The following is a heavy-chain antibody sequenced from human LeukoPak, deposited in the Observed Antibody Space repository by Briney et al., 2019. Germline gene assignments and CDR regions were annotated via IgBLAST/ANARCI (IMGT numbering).Heavy chain of an antibody. CDR1: GGSISSSSEY. D-gene: IGHD4-23*01. V-gene: IGHV4-39*01. J-gene: IGHJ4*02. Sequence: NPSETLSLTCTLSGGSISSSSEYCGWIRQPPGKGLEWIGNIYYIGTTYYNPSLKSRVTISLDTSKSQFSLKLSSVTAADTAVYYCARPYGGNPGYFDYWGQGTLVTVSS. CDR3: ARPYGGNPGYFDY. CDR2: IYYIGTT.